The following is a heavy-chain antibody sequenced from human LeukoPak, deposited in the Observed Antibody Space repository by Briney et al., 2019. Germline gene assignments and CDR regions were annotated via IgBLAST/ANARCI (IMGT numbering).Heavy chain of an antibody. J-gene: IGHJ4*02. CDR1: GFTFTDYG. CDR3: ARDLCSTTSCLDY. CDR2: IWYDESKK. V-gene: IGHV3-33*01. Sequence: GGSLRLSCAASGFTFTDYGMHWVRQAPGKGLERVAVIWYDESKKYYADSVEGRFTISRDTSKNTLYLQMSSLRAEDTAVYYCARDLCSTTSCLDYWGQGTLVTVSS. D-gene: IGHD2-2*01.